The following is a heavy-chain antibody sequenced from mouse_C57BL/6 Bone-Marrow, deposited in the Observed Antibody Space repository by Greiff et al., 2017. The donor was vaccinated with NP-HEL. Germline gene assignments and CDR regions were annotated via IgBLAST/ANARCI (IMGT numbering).Heavy chain of an antibody. CDR2: IYPGSGST. Sequence: QVQLQQPGAELVKPGASVKMSCKASGYTFTSYWITWVKQRPGQGLEWIGDIYPGSGSTNYNEKFKSKATLTVDTSSSTAYMQLSSLTSEDSAVYYYARVRGTVVANYYAMDYWGQGTSVTVSS. CDR1: GYTFTSYW. D-gene: IGHD1-1*01. CDR3: ARVRGTVVANYYAMDY. J-gene: IGHJ4*01. V-gene: IGHV1-55*01.